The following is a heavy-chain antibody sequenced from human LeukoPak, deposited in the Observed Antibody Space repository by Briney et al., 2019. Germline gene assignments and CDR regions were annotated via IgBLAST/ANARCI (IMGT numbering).Heavy chain of an antibody. J-gene: IGHJ5*02. Sequence: PSETLSLTCTVSGGSISSSSYYWGWIRQPPGKGLEWIGSIYYSGSTYYNPSLKSRVTISVDTSKNQFSLKLSSVTAADTAVYYCARAHYDILTGFSLNNWFDPWGQGTLVTVSS. CDR3: ARAHYDILTGFSLNNWFDP. D-gene: IGHD3-9*01. CDR2: IYYSGST. V-gene: IGHV4-39*01. CDR1: GGSISSSSYY.